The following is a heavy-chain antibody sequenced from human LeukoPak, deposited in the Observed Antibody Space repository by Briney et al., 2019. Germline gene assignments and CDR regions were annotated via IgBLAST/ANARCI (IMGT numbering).Heavy chain of an antibody. CDR3: ARDRAVWELQSNDAFDI. J-gene: IGHJ3*02. CDR1: GGSISSYY. V-gene: IGHV4-59*12. D-gene: IGHD1-26*01. CDR2: IYYSGST. Sequence: KTSETLSLTCTVSGGSISSYYWSWIRQPPGKGLEWIGYIYYSGSTNYNPSLKSRVTISVDKSKNQFSLKLSSVTAADTAVYYCARDRAVWELQSNDAFDIWGQGTMVTVSS.